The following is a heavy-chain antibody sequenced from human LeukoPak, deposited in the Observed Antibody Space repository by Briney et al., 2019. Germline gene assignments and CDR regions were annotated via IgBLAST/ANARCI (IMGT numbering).Heavy chain of an antibody. V-gene: IGHV4-34*01. CDR1: GGSFSGYY. J-gene: IGHJ6*02. CDR2: VKHSGGT. CDR3: ARHDDIAIFRNGLDV. D-gene: IGHD6-13*01. Sequence: SETLSLTCAVYGGSFSGYYWSWIRQPPGKGLEWIGEVKHSGGTMYNPSLKSRVTISIDTSKSQLSLKVNSVTAADTAVYYCARHDDIAIFRNGLDVWGQGTTVTVSS.